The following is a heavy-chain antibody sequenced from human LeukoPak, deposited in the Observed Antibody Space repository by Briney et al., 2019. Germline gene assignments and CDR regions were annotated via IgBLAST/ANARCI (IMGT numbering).Heavy chain of an antibody. Sequence: SETLSLTCTVSGGSFNSGSYYWNWIRQPPGKGLEWIGYIYYSGSTNYNPSLKSRVTISVDTSKNQFSLKLSSVTAADTAVYYCARATYSGSYHSDYWGQGTLVTVSS. CDR2: IYYSGST. V-gene: IGHV4-61*01. CDR1: GGSFNSGSYY. D-gene: IGHD1-26*01. J-gene: IGHJ4*02. CDR3: ARATYSGSYHSDY.